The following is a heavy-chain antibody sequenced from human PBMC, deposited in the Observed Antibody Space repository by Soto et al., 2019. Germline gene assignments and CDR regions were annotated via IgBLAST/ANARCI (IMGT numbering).Heavy chain of an antibody. CDR2: ILPIFATP. CDR3: ARDALQWLYFDY. V-gene: IGHV1-69*01. J-gene: IGHJ4*02. D-gene: IGHD6-19*01. Sequence: QVQLVQSGAEVKKPGSSVKVSCKASGGTFSSYAISWVRQAPGQRLEWMGGILPIFATPHYAQKFQGRVTITADESKSTAYLELSSLRSEDTAVYYCARDALQWLYFDYWGQGTLVTVSS. CDR1: GGTFSSYA.